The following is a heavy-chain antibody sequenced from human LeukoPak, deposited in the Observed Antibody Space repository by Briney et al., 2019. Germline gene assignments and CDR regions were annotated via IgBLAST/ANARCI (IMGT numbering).Heavy chain of an antibody. J-gene: IGHJ4*02. Sequence: GGSLRLSCAASGFTFSSCSMNWVRQAPGKGLEWVSSISSSSSYIYYADSVKGRFTISRDNAKNSLYLQMNSLRAEDTAVYYCARNYGDYVWDYWGQGTLVTVSS. CDR3: ARNYGDYVWDY. CDR1: GFTFSSCS. CDR2: ISSSSSYI. D-gene: IGHD4-17*01. V-gene: IGHV3-21*01.